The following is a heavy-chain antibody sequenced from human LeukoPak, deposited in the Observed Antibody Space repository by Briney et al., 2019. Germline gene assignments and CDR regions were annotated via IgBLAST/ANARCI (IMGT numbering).Heavy chain of an antibody. CDR2: ISWNSGSI. V-gene: IGHV3-9*01. D-gene: IGHD3-10*01. CDR1: GFTFDDYA. J-gene: IGHJ3*02. Sequence: GGSLRLSCAASGFTFDDYAMHWVRQAPGKGPEWVSGISWNSGSIGYADSVKGRFTISRDNAKNSLYLQMNSLRAEDTALYYCAKDMVPLWFGGVIKGGDAFDIWGQGTMVTVSS. CDR3: AKDMVPLWFGGVIKGGDAFDI.